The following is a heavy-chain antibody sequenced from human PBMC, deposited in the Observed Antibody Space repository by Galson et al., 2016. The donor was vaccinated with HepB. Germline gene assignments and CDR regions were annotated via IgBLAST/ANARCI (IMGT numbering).Heavy chain of an antibody. CDR3: AKLDFGRDCPRDD. V-gene: IGHV3-30*19. Sequence: SLRLSCAASGFTFSRYGMHWVRRAPGKGLEWVAVISYDGGDKQYADSVKGRFTVSRDNSKNTLFLQMNSLRVEDTAVYYCAKLDFGRDCPRDDWGQGTLVTVSS. J-gene: IGHJ4*02. CDR1: GFTFSRYG. D-gene: IGHD2-21*02. CDR2: ISYDGGDK.